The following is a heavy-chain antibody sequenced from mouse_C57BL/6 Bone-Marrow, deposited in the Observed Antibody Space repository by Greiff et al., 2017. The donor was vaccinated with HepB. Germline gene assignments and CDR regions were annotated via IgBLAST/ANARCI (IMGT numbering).Heavy chain of an antibody. CDR3: AREDFYYYGSSGFAY. Sequence: EVQLVESGEGLVKPGGSLKLSCAASGFTFSSYAMSWVRQTPEKRLEWVAYISSGGDYIYYADTVKGRFTISRDNARNTLYLQMSSLKSEDTAMYYCAREDFYYYGSSGFAYWGQGTLVTVSA. CDR1: GFTFSSYA. D-gene: IGHD1-1*01. CDR2: ISSGGDYI. J-gene: IGHJ3*01. V-gene: IGHV5S21*01.